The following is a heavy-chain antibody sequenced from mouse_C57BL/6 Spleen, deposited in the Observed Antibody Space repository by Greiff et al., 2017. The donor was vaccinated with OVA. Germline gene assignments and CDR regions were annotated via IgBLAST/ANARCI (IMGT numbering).Heavy chain of an antibody. CDR2: IHPNSGST. D-gene: IGHD2-14*01. V-gene: IGHV1-64*01. CDR1: GYTFTSYW. Sequence: QVQLQQPGAELVKPGASVKLSCKASGYTFTSYWMHWVKQRPGQGLEWIGMIHPNSGSTNYNEKFKSKATLTVDKSSSTAYMQLSSLTSEYSAVYYCARKGIKYDGFAYWGQGTLVTVSA. J-gene: IGHJ3*01. CDR3: ARKGIKYDGFAY.